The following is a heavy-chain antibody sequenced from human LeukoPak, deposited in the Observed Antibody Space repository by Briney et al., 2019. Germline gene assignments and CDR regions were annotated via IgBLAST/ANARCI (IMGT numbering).Heavy chain of an antibody. CDR3: ARDANYYDSSGYYLYNWFDP. J-gene: IGHJ5*02. CDR2: IYYSGST. CDR1: GGSVSSGSYY. Sequence: PSETLSLTCTVSGGSVSSGSYYWSWIRQPPGKGLEWIGYIYYSGSTNYNPSLKSRVTISVDTSKNQFSLKLSSVTAADTAVYYCARDANYYDSSGYYLYNWFDPWGQGTLVTVSS. V-gene: IGHV4-61*01. D-gene: IGHD3-22*01.